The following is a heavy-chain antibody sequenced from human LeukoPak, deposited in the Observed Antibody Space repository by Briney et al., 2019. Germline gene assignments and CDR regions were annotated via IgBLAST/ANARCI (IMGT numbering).Heavy chain of an antibody. J-gene: IGHJ4*02. CDR3: AKPGYSSDWHRNFDY. V-gene: IGHV3-30*04. Sequence: GGSLRLSCAASGFTFSSYAMHWVRQAPGKGLEWVAVISYDGSNKYYADSVKGRFTISRDNSKNTLYLQMNSLRAEDTAIYYCAKPGYSSDWHRNFDYWGQGTLVTVSS. CDR2: ISYDGSNK. CDR1: GFTFSSYA. D-gene: IGHD6-19*01.